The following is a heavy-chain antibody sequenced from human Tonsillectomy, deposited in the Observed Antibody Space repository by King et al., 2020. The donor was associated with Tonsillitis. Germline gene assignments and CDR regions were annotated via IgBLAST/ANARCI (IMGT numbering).Heavy chain of an antibody. CDR3: ARVGGDYSSYYGMDV. J-gene: IGHJ6*02. Sequence: QLVQSGAEVKKPGASVKVSCKASGYTFTSYGLSWVRQAPGQGLEWMGWISSNNGNTNYAQKFQGRVTMTKDKSTTTAYMGLRSLRSEDPAVYYCARVGGDYSSYYGMDVWGQGTTVTVSS. D-gene: IGHD4-11*01. CDR1: GYTFTSYG. CDR2: ISSNNGNT. V-gene: IGHV1-18*01.